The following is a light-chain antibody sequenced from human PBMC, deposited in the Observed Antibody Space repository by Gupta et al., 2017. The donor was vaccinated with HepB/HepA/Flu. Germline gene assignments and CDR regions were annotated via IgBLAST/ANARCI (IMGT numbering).Light chain of an antibody. Sequence: DIVLTESALSLPVTTGEPASISCRSSQSLLHSNGFTYLDWYLQKPGQSPQLLLSLGAHRAPGVPDRISGSGSGTDFTLKISRVEAEDVGVYYCMQPLHTPWTFGQGTKVEIK. CDR3: MQPLHTPWT. J-gene: IGKJ1*01. V-gene: IGKV2-28*01. CDR1: QSLLHSNGFTY. CDR2: LGA.